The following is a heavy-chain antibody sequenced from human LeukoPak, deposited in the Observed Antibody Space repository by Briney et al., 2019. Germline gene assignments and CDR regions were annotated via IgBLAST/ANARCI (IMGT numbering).Heavy chain of an antibody. CDR1: GGSFSGYY. V-gene: IGHV4-34*01. CDR3: ASTGRAGPRT. J-gene: IGHJ4*02. CDR2: INHSGST. D-gene: IGHD6-13*01. Sequence: SETLSLTCAVYGGSFSGYYWSWIRQPPGKGLEWIGEINHSGSTNYNPSLTSRVTISVDTSKNQFSLNLSSVTAADTAVYYCASTGRAGPRTWGQGTMVPGSS.